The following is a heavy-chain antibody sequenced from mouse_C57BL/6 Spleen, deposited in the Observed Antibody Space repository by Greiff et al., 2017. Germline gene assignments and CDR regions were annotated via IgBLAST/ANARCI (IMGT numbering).Heavy chain of an antibody. Sequence: EVQLQESGPGMVKPSQSLSLPCTVTGYSITSGYDWHWIRHFPGNKLEWMGYISYSGSTNYNPSLKSRISITHDTSKNHFFLKLNSVTTEDTATYYCARDQDGNGAMDYWGQGTSVTVSS. J-gene: IGHJ4*01. D-gene: IGHD2-1*01. CDR3: ARDQDGNGAMDY. CDR1: GYSITSGYD. V-gene: IGHV3-1*01. CDR2: ISYSGST.